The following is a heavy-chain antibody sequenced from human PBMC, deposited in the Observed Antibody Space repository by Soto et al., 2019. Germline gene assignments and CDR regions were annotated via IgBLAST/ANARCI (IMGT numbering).Heavy chain of an antibody. CDR1: GGTFSSYA. CDR2: IT. V-gene: IGHV1-18*01. D-gene: IGHD6-6*01. Sequence: GXSVEVSWKASGGTFSSYAISWVRQAPGQGLEWMGGITRYAEKLQGRVTMTTDTSTNTAYMDLRSLTSDDTAVYYCARDHVAVRPGWFDPWGQGALVTVSS. CDR3: ARDHVAVRPGWFDP. J-gene: IGHJ5*02.